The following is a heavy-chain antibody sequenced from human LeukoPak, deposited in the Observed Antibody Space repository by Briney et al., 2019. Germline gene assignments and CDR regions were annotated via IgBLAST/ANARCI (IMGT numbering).Heavy chain of an antibody. CDR1: GGSISSGSYY. V-gene: IGHV4-61*02. Sequence: RPSETLSLTCTVSGGSISSGSYYWSWIRQPAGKGLEWIGRIYTSGSTNYNPSLKSRVTISVDTSKNQFSLKLSSVTAADTAVYYCARGPYRDQGNIWGQGTMVTVSS. CDR2: IYTSGST. J-gene: IGHJ3*02. D-gene: IGHD1-14*01. CDR3: ARGPYRDQGNI.